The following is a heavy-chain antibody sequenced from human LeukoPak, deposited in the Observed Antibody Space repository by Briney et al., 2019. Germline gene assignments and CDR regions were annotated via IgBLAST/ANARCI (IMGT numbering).Heavy chain of an antibody. CDR1: GFTFSTYG. CDR2: ISYDGSNK. CDR3: AKGGEICSGGSCSPAY. D-gene: IGHD2-15*01. V-gene: IGHV3-30*18. J-gene: IGHJ4*02. Sequence: GSLRLSCAASGFTFSTYGMHWVRQAPGKGLEWVAVISYDGSNKYYRDSVKGRLTISRDNSKDTLYLQMNSLRAEDTALYYCAKGGEICSGGSCSPAYWGQGTLVTVSS.